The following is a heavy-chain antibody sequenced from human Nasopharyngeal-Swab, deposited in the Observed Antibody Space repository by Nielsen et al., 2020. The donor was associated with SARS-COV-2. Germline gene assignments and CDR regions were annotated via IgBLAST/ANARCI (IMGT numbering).Heavy chain of an antibody. D-gene: IGHD4-11*01. CDR1: GYSISSGYY. J-gene: IGHJ6*03. CDR3: ARRTRYSNYAYYYMDV. V-gene: IGHV4-38-2*01. CDR2: IYHSGST. Sequence: SETLSLTCAVSGYSISSGYYWGWIRQPPGKGLEWIGSIYHSGSTYYNPSLKSRVTISVDTSKNQFSLKLSSVTAADTAVYYCARRTRYSNYAYYYMDVWGEGTTVTVSS.